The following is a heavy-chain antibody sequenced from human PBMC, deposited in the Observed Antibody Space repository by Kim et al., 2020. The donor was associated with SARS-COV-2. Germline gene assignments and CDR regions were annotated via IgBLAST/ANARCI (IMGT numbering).Heavy chain of an antibody. D-gene: IGHD6-19*01. V-gene: IGHV3-23*01. Sequence: GGSLRLSCAASGFAIDNFAMTWVRQAPGKGLEWVSNIGSGGTTYYAESVKGRFTISRDNSKNTVYLQLNSLRGADTAVYYCARFRKYGSGWHQESFDIWGRGTMVTVSS. J-gene: IGHJ3*02. CDR2: IGSGGTT. CDR1: GFAIDNFA. CDR3: ARFRKYGSGWHQESFDI.